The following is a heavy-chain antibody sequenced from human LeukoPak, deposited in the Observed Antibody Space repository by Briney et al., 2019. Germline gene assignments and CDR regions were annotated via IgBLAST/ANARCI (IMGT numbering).Heavy chain of an antibody. CDR1: VYTFTICD. CDR2: MNPNSGKT. CDR3: ARGRPGLASAGTYDF. J-gene: IGHJ4*02. Sequence: ASVTVSFKSSVYTFTICDINWVRQAPGQGLEWMGWMNPNSGKTGYARKFQGRVTMTKNTSISTAYMEVSSLGYEDTAIYYCARGRPGLASAGTYDFWGQGTLITVSS. V-gene: IGHV1-8*01. D-gene: IGHD6-13*01.